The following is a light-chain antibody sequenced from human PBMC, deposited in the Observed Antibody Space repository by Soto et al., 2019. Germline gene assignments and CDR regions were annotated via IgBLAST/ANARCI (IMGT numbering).Light chain of an antibody. CDR1: QSVSSSY. CDR3: QQYGSSPWT. CDR2: GAS. J-gene: IGKJ1*01. Sequence: EIVLTQSPGTLSLSPGERATLSCRASQSVSSSYLAWYQQKPGQAPRLLIYGASSRATGIPDRFSGSGSGSGFTLPISRLEPEDFAVFYGQQYGSSPWTFGQGT. V-gene: IGKV3-20*01.